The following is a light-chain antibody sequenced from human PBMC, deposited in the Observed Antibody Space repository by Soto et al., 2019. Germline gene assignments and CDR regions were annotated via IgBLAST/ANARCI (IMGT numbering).Light chain of an antibody. CDR1: QSVRNSY. J-gene: IGKJ5*01. Sequence: ETVLTQSPATLSLSPGERATLSCRASQSVRNSYLAWYQQKPGQAPRLLMSGASSRSTGTPDRFSGNGSGTDFTLTISRLEPEDFAVYYCQQYGNSPQITFGQGTRLEIK. V-gene: IGKV3-20*01. CDR2: GAS. CDR3: QQYGNSPQIT.